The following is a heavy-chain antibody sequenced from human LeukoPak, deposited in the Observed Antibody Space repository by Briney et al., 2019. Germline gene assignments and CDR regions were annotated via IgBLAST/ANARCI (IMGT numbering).Heavy chain of an antibody. CDR2: TDRNTGNP. CDR1: GYTFRNYA. V-gene: IGHV7-4-1*02. Sequence: ASVKVSCKASGYTFRNYAINWVRQAPGQGLEGMGWTDRNTGNPTYAQGFTGRFVFSLDTSVTTAYLQISSPKAEDTAVYYCVRDVGNYDSRGYYLGWFDPWGQGTLVTVFS. J-gene: IGHJ5*02. D-gene: IGHD3-22*01. CDR3: VRDVGNYDSRGYYLGWFDP.